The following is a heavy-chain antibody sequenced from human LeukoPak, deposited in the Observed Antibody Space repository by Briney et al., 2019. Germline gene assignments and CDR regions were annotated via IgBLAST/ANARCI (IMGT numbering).Heavy chain of an antibody. CDR2: ISGSGGRT. Sequence: PGGSLRLSCAASGFTFSSYAMSWVRQAPGKGLEWVSAISGSGGRTYYADSVKGRFTISRDNSKNTLYLQMNSLRAEDTAVYYCSKHNEDYGDYAGFDYWGQGTLVTVSS. D-gene: IGHD4-17*01. CDR3: SKHNEDYGDYAGFDY. CDR1: GFTFSSYA. J-gene: IGHJ4*02. V-gene: IGHV3-23*01.